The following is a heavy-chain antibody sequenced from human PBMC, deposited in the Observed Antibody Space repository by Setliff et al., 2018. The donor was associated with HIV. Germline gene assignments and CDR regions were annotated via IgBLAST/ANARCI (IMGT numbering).Heavy chain of an antibody. V-gene: IGHV4-38-2*02. J-gene: IGHJ4*02. CDR2: VYHTGST. CDR3: AAATASGQFDF. CDR1: GYSISSRYY. D-gene: IGHD1-26*01. Sequence: SETLSLTCTVSGYSISSRYYWGWIRRPPGKGLEWIGSVYHTGSTYYNPSLTSRVTMSADTSKNQFSLKVTSVTAADTAVYYCAAATASGQFDFWGQGTLVTVSS.